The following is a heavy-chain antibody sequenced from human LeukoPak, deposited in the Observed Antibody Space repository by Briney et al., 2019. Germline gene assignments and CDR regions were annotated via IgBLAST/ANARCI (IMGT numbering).Heavy chain of an antibody. J-gene: IGHJ3*01. V-gene: IGHV3-23*01. CDR2: LRGSVSAI. CDR3: AKQLGDGGADAFDL. D-gene: IGHD5-24*01. CDR1: ELTLSRYA. Sequence: GGSLRLSCASSELTLSRYAMSWVRQAPGKGLEWVSTLRGSVSAIYYVDPVKGRFTFSRDNSKNTLYLQMNSLRADDTAIYYCAKQLGDGGADAFDLWGQGTMVTVSS.